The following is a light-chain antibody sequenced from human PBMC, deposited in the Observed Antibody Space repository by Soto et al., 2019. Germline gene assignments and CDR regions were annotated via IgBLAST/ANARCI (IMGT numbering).Light chain of an antibody. CDR2: QDN. CDR3: QTWDSGTAV. J-gene: IGLJ2*01. V-gene: IGLV3-1*01. CDR1: KLGGKF. Sequence: SYELTQPPSVSVSPGQTASITCSEDKLGGKFAYWYQQKTGQSPLLIIYQDNKRPSGIPERFSGSNSGNTATLTISGTQGVDEADYYCQTWDSGTAVFGGGTKLTVL.